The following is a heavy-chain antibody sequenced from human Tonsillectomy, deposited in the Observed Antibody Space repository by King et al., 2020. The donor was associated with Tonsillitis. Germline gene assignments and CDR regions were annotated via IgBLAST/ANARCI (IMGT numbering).Heavy chain of an antibody. CDR2: ISYDGSNK. CDR3: ERGSGGYIGRYFDY. V-gene: IGHV3-30-3*01. Sequence: VQLVESGGGVVQPGRSLRLSCAASGFSFSSYAMHWVRQAPGKGLEWVAHISYDGSNKTYADSVRGRFTISRDNSKNTVYLQMNSLRGEDTPVYYCERGSGGYIGRYFDYWGQGTLVTVSS. CDR1: GFSFSSYA. J-gene: IGHJ4*02. D-gene: IGHD5-12*01.